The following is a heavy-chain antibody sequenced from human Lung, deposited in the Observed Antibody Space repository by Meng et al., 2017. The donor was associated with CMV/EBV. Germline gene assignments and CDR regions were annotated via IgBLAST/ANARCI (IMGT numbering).Heavy chain of an antibody. Sequence: ASVXVSXKALGYTFSGYYIHWVRQAPGQGLEWMGRINPNSGDTYFTQKFQDSVTVTRDTSISTVYMELRRLRSDDTAMYYCARSRVGGRGGVFDYWGQGTMVTASS. CDR3: ARSRVGGRGGVFDY. V-gene: IGHV1-2*02. CDR2: INPNSGDT. CDR1: GYTFSGYY. D-gene: IGHD1-26*01. J-gene: IGHJ4*02.